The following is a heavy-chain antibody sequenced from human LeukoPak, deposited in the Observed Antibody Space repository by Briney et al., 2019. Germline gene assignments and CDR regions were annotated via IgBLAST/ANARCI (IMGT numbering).Heavy chain of an antibody. CDR3: AVVTTVNLQWRDY. D-gene: IGHD4-17*01. CDR1: GYTLTSYD. Sequence: ASVKVSCKASGYTLTSYDINWVRQATGQGLEWMGWMNPNSGDTGYAQKFQGRVTMTRNTSISTAYIELSSLRSEDTAVYYCAVVTTVNLQWRDYWGQGTLVTVSS. V-gene: IGHV1-8*01. J-gene: IGHJ4*02. CDR2: MNPNSGDT.